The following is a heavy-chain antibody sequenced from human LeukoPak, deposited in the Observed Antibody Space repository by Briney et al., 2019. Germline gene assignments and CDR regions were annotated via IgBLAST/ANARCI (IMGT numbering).Heavy chain of an antibody. J-gene: IGHJ1*01. Sequence: PRGSLRLSCAASGFTFSSYEMNWVRQAPGKGLEWVSAISGSGGSTYYADSVKGRFTISRDNSKNTLYLQMNSLRPEDTAVYYCARGGKRALAGTRSPQYFQHWGQGTLVTVSS. CDR3: ARGGKRALAGTRSPQYFQH. CDR2: ISGSGGST. D-gene: IGHD6-19*01. CDR1: GFTFSSYE. V-gene: IGHV3-23*01.